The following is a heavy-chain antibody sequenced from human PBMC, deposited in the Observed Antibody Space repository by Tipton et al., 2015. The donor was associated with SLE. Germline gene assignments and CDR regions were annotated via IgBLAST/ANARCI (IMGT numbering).Heavy chain of an antibody. Sequence: LRLSCAVSGYSISSTYYWGWVRQPPGKGLEWIGSIYHSGNTYYNPSLKSRVTISVDTSKNQFSLKLSSVTAADTAVYYCAGRSRGWFDPWGQGTLVTVSS. J-gene: IGHJ5*02. CDR3: AGRSRGWFDP. D-gene: IGHD5/OR15-5a*01. CDR1: GYSISSTYY. CDR2: IYHSGNT. V-gene: IGHV4-38-2*01.